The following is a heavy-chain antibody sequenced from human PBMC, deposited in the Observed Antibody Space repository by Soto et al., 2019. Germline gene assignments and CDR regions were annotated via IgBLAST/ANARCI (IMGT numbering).Heavy chain of an antibody. Sequence: ASVKVSCKSSGYTFTSYAMHWVRQAPGQRLEWMGWINAGNGNTKYSQKFQGRVTITRDTSASTAYMELRSLRSEDTAVYYCARNSMIVVVITSAFDIWGQGTMVTVSS. CDR1: GYTFTSYA. CDR2: INAGNGNT. V-gene: IGHV1-3*01. CDR3: ARNSMIVVVITSAFDI. D-gene: IGHD3-22*01. J-gene: IGHJ3*02.